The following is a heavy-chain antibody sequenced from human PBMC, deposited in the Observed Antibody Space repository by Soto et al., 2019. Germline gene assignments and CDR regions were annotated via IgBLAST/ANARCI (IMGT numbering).Heavy chain of an antibody. CDR1: GYTFTTYA. J-gene: IGHJ5*02. CDR3: ARGYDSSGFIWFDP. V-gene: IGHV1-3*01. Sequence: TSVKGSCKASGYTFTTYAIHWFRQAPGQRLEGMGWINAGNGNTKYSQKFQGRVTITRDTSASTAYMELSRLSSVDTAVYYCARGYDSSGFIWFDPWGQGTLVIVS. D-gene: IGHD3-22*01. CDR2: INAGNGNT.